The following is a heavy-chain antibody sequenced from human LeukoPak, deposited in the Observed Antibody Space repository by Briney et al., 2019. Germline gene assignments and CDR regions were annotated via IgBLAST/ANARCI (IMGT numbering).Heavy chain of an antibody. CDR1: GFTFSSYG. Sequence: PGGSLRLSCAASGFTFSSYGMHWVRQAPGKGLEWVAVIWYDGSNKYYADSVKGRFTISRDNSKNTLYLQMNSLRAEDTAVYYCAREHVLLWFGELLDWGQGTLVTVSS. J-gene: IGHJ4*02. D-gene: IGHD3-10*01. CDR3: AREHVLLWFGELLD. CDR2: IWYDGSNK. V-gene: IGHV3-33*01.